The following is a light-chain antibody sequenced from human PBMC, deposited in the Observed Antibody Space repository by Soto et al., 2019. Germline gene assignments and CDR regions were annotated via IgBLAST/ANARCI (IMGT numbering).Light chain of an antibody. V-gene: IGLV2-14*01. CDR3: NSYTTTSSWV. J-gene: IGLJ3*02. Sequence: QSALTQPASVSGSPGQSITISCTGTSSDVGGYNYVSCYQQHPGKAPKLIIYEVTNRPSGVSNRCSGSKSGNTASLTISVLQAEDEADYYCNSYTTTSSWVFGGGTKLTVL. CDR1: SSDVGGYNY. CDR2: EVT.